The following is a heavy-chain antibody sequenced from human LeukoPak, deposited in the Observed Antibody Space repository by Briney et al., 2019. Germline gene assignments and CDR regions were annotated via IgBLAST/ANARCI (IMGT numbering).Heavy chain of an antibody. CDR1: GYSFTSYW. CDR2: IYPGDSDT. Sequence: GESRKISCKGSGYSFTSYWIGWVRQMPGKGLEWMGIIYPGDSDTRYSPSFQGQVTISADKSISTAYLQWSSLKASDTAMYYCARQTYSGSYYPVFSFDYWGQGTLVTASS. CDR3: ARQTYSGSYYPVFSFDY. V-gene: IGHV5-51*01. D-gene: IGHD1-26*01. J-gene: IGHJ4*02.